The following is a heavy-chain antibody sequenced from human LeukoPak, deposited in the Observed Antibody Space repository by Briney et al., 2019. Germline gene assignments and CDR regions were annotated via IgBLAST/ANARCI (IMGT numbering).Heavy chain of an antibody. D-gene: IGHD6-13*01. CDR1: GFTFRSYS. Sequence: GGSLRLSCAASGFTFRSYSMHWVRQAPGKGLEWVSSISSSSSYIYYADSVKGRFTISRDNAKNSLYLQMNSLRAEDTAVYYCARWGSAAVVDYWGQGTLVTVSS. J-gene: IGHJ4*02. CDR3: ARWGSAAVVDY. CDR2: ISSSSSYI. V-gene: IGHV3-21*01.